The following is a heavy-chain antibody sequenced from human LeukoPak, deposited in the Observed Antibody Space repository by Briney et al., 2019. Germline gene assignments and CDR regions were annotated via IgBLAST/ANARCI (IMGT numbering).Heavy chain of an antibody. V-gene: IGHV4-61*02. J-gene: IGHJ4*02. CDR2: IYTTGST. Sequence: SETLSLTCTVSGGSISSGTYYWSWIRQPAGKGLEWIGRIYTTGSTNYNPSLKSRVTISVDTSKNQFSLKLSSVTAADTAVYYCARLVSGSSQVLDYWGQGTLVTVSS. CDR1: GGSISSGTYY. CDR3: ARLVSGSSQVLDY. D-gene: IGHD1-26*01.